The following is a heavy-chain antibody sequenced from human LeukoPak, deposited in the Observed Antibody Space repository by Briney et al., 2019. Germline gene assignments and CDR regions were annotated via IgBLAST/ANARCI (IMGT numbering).Heavy chain of an antibody. CDR1: GGSFSGYY. CDR3: AREETATFDY. V-gene: IGHV4-4*07. Sequence: SETLSLTCAVYGGSFSGYYWSWIRQPDGKGLEWIGRIYTSGSTNYNPSLKSRVTISVDTSKNQFSLKLSSVTAADTAVYYCAREETATFDYWGQGTLVTVSS. D-gene: IGHD2-21*02. CDR2: IYTSGST. J-gene: IGHJ4*02.